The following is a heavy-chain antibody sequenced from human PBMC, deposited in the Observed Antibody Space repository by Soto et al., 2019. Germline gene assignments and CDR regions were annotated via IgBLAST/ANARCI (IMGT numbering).Heavy chain of an antibody. CDR3: ARDPGIAAAGMDY. J-gene: IGHJ4*02. D-gene: IGHD6-25*01. CDR2: ISSSSSRI. CDR1: GFSFNTYA. V-gene: IGHV3-48*04. Sequence: EVQLVESGGGLIQPGGSLRLSCAASGFSFNTYAMNWVRQAPGKGLEWISYISSSSSRIYYADSVKGRFTLSRDNATNSLDLPLNSLRAEDTSVYYCARDPGIAAAGMDYWGPGTLVTVSS.